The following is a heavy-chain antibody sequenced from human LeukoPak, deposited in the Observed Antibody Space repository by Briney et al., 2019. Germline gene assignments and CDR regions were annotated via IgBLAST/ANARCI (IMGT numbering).Heavy chain of an antibody. D-gene: IGHD4-17*01. J-gene: IGHJ6*02. CDR1: GFTFSSYA. CDR2: ISYDGSNK. V-gene: IGHV3-30-3*01. Sequence: GGSLRLSCAASGFTFSSYAMHWVRQAPGKGLEWVAVISYDGSNKYYADSVKGRFTISRDNSKNTLYLQMNSLRAEDTAVYYCARSNGDYAASSYYGMDVWGQGTTVTVSS. CDR3: ARSNGDYAASSYYGMDV.